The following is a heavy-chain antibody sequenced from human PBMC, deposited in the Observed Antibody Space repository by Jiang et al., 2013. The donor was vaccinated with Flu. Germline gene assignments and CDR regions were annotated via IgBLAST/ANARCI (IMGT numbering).Heavy chain of an antibody. CDR2: INHSGST. V-gene: IGHV4-34*01. J-gene: IGHJ4*02. Sequence: LLKPSETLSLTCAVYGGSFSGYYWSWIRQPPGKGLEWIGEINHSGSTNYNPPLKSRVTISVDTSKNQFSLKLSSVTAADTAVYYCARDPRYSSGWYTRDYWGQGTLVTVSS. CDR3: ARDPRYSSGWYTRDY. D-gene: IGHD6-19*01. CDR1: GGSFSGYY.